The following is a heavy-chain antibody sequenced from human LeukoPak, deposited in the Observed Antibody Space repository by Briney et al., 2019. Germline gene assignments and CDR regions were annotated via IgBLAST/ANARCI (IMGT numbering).Heavy chain of an antibody. J-gene: IGHJ3*02. CDR3: ARDKSSGDAFDI. D-gene: IGHD3-10*01. V-gene: IGHV3-15*01. Sequence: PGGSLRLSCTASGFSFSNAWVSWVRQAPGKGLEWVGRITSKADGGTRDYAAPVKGRFTISRDDSKNTLYLQMNSLKTEDTAVYYCARDKSSGDAFDIWGQGTMVTVSS. CDR2: ITSKADGGTR. CDR1: GFSFSNAW.